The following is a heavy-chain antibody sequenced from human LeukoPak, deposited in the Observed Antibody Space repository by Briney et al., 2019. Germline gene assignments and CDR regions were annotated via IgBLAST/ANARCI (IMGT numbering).Heavy chain of an antibody. V-gene: IGHV1-8*03. J-gene: IGHJ3*01. D-gene: IGHD6-13*01. CDR1: GYTFTSYG. CDR3: ARSWYSSSWYHAFDV. CDR2: MNPNSGNT. Sequence: ASVKVSCKASGYTFTSYGVSWVRQATGQGLEWMGWMNPNSGNTGYAQKFQGRITITKNTSISTAYMELSSLRSEDTAVYYCARSWYSSSWYHAFDVWGQGTMVTVS.